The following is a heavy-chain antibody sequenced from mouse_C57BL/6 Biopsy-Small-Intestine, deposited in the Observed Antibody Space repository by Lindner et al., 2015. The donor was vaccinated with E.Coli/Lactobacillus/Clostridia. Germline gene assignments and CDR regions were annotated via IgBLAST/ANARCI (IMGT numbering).Heavy chain of an antibody. CDR2: ILPGSGST. CDR3: ARRFGNSYYFDY. J-gene: IGHJ2*01. Sequence: VQLQESGAELVKPRASVKLSCKATGYTFTGYWIDWVKQRPGHGLEWIGEILPGSGSTSYNEKFKGKATFTADTSSNTVYMQLSSLTTEDSVIYYCARRFGNSYYFDYWGQGTTLTVSS. D-gene: IGHD2-1*01. V-gene: IGHV1-9*01. CDR1: GYTFTGYW.